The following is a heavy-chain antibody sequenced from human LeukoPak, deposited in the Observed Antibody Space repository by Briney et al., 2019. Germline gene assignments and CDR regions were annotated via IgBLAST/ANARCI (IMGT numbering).Heavy chain of an antibody. V-gene: IGHV1-8*01. D-gene: IGHD3-22*01. CDR3: ARVPLTYYYDSSGYPFDY. Sequence: ASVKVSCKASGYTFTSYDINWVRQATGQGLEWMGWMNPNSGNTGYAQKFQGRVTMTRNTSISTAYMELSSLRSEDTAAYYCARVPLTYYYDSSGYPFDYWGQGTLVTVSS. CDR1: GYTFTSYD. J-gene: IGHJ4*02. CDR2: MNPNSGNT.